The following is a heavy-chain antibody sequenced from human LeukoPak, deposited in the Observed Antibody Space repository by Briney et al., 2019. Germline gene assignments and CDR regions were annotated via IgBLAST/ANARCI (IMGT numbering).Heavy chain of an antibody. CDR1: GGSFSGYY. CDR2: INHSGST. V-gene: IGHV4-34*01. J-gene: IGHJ4*02. D-gene: IGHD2-15*01. CDR3: ARGRQRKDFLFDY. Sequence: SETLSLTCAVYGGSFSGYYWRWIRQPPGKGLEWIGEINHSGSTNYNPSLMCGVTISVDTSKNQFSLKLSSVTAVDTAVYYCARGRQRKDFLFDYWGQGTLVTVSS.